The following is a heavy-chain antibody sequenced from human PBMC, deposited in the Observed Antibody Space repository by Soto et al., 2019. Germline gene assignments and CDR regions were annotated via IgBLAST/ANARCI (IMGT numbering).Heavy chain of an antibody. D-gene: IGHD3-10*01. CDR2: ISSSGSTI. CDR3: ARASVRWSWFDY. Sequence: GGSLRLSCAASGFTFSDYYMSWIRQAPGKGLEWVSYISSSGSTIYYAESVKGRFTISRDNAKNSLFLQMNSLRAEDKAVYYCARASVRWSWFDYWGQGTLVTVSS. V-gene: IGHV3-11*01. J-gene: IGHJ4*02. CDR1: GFTFSDYY.